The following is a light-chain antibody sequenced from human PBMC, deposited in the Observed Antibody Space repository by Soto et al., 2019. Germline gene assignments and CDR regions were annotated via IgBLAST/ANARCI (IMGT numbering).Light chain of an antibody. Sequence: DIQMTQSPATLSASVGDRVTITCRASQSISTWLAWYQQRPGKAPNLLIYDASTLESGVSSRFSGSGSGTEFTLTISGLQAEDFATYYCQQVYVYPSTFGGGTKVDIK. V-gene: IGKV1-5*01. CDR2: DAS. J-gene: IGKJ4*01. CDR3: QQVYVYPST. CDR1: QSISTW.